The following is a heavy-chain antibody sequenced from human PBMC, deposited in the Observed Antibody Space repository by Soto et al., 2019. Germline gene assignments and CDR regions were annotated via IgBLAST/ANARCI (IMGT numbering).Heavy chain of an antibody. CDR1: GYTFSGYY. D-gene: IGHD3-3*02. CDR2: INTLSGDT. V-gene: IGHV1-2*02. CDR3: ARSLLNVILPLCY. J-gene: IGHJ4*02. Sequence: QVQLVQSGAEVKKPGASVKVSCKASGYTFSGYYMHWVRQAPGLGLEWMGWINTLSGDTSFPQKFQGRLAMTRDTSIDTAFMEVSRLTSDDPAIYYCARSLLNVILPLCYWGQGTLVSVSS.